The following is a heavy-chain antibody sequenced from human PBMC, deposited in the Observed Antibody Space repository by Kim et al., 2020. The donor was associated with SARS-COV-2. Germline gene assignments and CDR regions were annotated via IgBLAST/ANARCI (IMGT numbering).Heavy chain of an antibody. Sequence: GGSLRLSCAASGFTFGDYGMHWVRQPPGKGLEWVSGFDWLGREVGYADSVKGRFTISIDSAKNSLYLQMNSLRAEDTAFYFCAKDARGAPYDSYADNWGQGTLVTVSS. CDR1: GFTFGDYG. V-gene: IGHV3-9*01. CDR2: FDWLGREV. D-gene: IGHD3-22*01. J-gene: IGHJ4*02. CDR3: AKDARGAPYDSYADN.